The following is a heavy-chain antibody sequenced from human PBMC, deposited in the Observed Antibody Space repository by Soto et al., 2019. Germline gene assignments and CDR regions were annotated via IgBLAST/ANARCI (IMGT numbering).Heavy chain of an antibody. CDR3: AKGIPVAGRAYFDY. V-gene: IGHV1-69*13. CDR1: GGTFSSYA. Sequence: ASVKVSCKASGGTFSSYAISWVRQAPGQGLEWMGGIIPIFGTANYAQKFQGRVTITADESTSTAYMELSSLRSEDTAVYYCAKGIPVAGRAYFDYWGQGTLVTVYS. J-gene: IGHJ4*02. CDR2: IIPIFGTA. D-gene: IGHD6-19*01.